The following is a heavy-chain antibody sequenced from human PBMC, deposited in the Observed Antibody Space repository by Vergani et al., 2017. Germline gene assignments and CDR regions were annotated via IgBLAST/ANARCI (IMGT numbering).Heavy chain of an antibody. CDR3: GRSGLISPRNWFDP. V-gene: IGHV4-34*01. CDR1: GGSFSGYY. D-gene: IGHD2-15*01. J-gene: IGHJ5*02. Sequence: QVQLQQWGAGLLKPSETLSLTFAVYGGSFSGYYWSWIRQPPGKGLEWIGEINHSGNTYYNPSLKSRVTISVDTYKNQFSLKLRSVTAADTAVYYCGRSGLISPRNWFDPWGQGTLVTVSS. CDR2: INHSGNT.